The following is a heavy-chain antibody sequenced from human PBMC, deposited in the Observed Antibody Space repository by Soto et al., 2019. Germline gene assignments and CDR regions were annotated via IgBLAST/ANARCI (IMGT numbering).Heavy chain of an antibody. V-gene: IGHV3-23*01. CDR2: ISDSGDST. CDR1: GFTFSTYA. Sequence: GGSLRLSCAASGFTFSTYAMSWVRQAPGKGLEWVSTISDSGDSTYYADSVRGRFTISRDNSKNTLYLHMNRLRAEDTAPFYCAKSSSNWYASYFDSWGQGTLVTVSS. J-gene: IGHJ4*02. D-gene: IGHD6-13*01. CDR3: AKSSSNWYASYFDS.